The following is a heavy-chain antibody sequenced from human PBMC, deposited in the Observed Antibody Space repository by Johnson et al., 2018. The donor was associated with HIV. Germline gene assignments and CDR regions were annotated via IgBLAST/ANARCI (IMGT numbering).Heavy chain of an antibody. D-gene: IGHD2-21*01. CDR2: ISWNSGSI. CDR1: GFTFSSYG. V-gene: IGHV3-21*04. J-gene: IGHJ3*02. Sequence: VQLVESGGGVVQPGRSLRLSCAASGFTFSSYGMHWVRQAPGKGLEWVSGISWNSGSIGYADSVKGRFTISRDNAKNSLYLQMNSLKTEDTAVYYCARTHIVGPDDAFDIWGQGTMVTVSS. CDR3: ARTHIVGPDDAFDI.